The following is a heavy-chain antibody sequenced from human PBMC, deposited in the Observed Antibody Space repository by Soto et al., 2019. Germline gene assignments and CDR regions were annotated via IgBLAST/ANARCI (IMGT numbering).Heavy chain of an antibody. D-gene: IGHD2-21*01. CDR3: ARAYSGNYYYYGMDV. CDR2: IYYSRST. CDR1: GGSISSGGYY. Sequence: SETLSLTCTVSGGSISSGGYYWSWIRQHPGKGLEWIGYIYYSRSTYYNPSLKSRVTISVDTSKNQFSLKLSSVTAADTAVYYCARAYSGNYYYYGMDVWGQGTTVTVSS. V-gene: IGHV4-31*03. J-gene: IGHJ6*02.